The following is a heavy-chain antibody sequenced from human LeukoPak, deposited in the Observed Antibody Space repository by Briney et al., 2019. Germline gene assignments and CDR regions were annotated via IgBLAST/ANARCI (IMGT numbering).Heavy chain of an antibody. CDR3: ARDRLIAAADDYYYYGMDV. V-gene: IGHV4-59*01. J-gene: IGHJ6*02. D-gene: IGHD6-13*01. CDR2: IYYSGST. CDR1: GGPISSYY. Sequence: PSETLSLTCTVSGGPISSYYWSWIRQPPGKGLEWIGYIYYSGSTNYNPSLKSRVTISVDTSKNQFSLKLSSVTAADTAVYYCARDRLIAAADDYYYYGMDVWGQGTTVTVSS.